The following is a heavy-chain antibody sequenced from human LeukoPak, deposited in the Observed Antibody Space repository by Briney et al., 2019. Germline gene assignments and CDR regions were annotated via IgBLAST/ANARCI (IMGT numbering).Heavy chain of an antibody. CDR1: GYSFSSYD. CDR3: AIKKQSAFDY. J-gene: IGHJ4*02. Sequence: GGSLRLSCAASGYSFSSYDMHWVRQAPVKGLEWVSAIGTAGDTYYPGSVKGRFSVSRENAKNSLYLQMNSLRAGDTAVYYCAIKKQSAFDYWGQGTLVTVSS. D-gene: IGHD6-19*01. V-gene: IGHV3-13*04. CDR2: IGTAGDT.